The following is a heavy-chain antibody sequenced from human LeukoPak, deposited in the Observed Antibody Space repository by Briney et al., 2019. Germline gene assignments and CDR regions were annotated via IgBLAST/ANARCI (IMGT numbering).Heavy chain of an antibody. J-gene: IGHJ5*02. V-gene: IGHV3-7*01. CDR1: GFTFSSYW. Sequence: GGSLRLSCAASGFTFSSYWMNWARQAPGKGLEWVASINHNGNVNYYVDSVKGRFTISRDNAKNSLYLQMNSLRAEDTAVYYCARAYYDSSGYDPWGQGTLVTVSS. D-gene: IGHD3-22*01. CDR2: INHNGNVN. CDR3: ARAYYDSSGYDP.